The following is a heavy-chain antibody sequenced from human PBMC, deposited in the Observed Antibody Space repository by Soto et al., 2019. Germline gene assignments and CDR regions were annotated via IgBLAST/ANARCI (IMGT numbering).Heavy chain of an antibody. CDR1: GFTFSSYG. D-gene: IGHD3-22*01. V-gene: IGHV3-30*18. CDR3: AKVGHYSDTSGQRGGMDV. CDR2: ISNDGSNK. Sequence: QVQLVESGGGVVQPGRSLRLSCAASGFTFSSYGIHWVRQAPGMGLEWVAVISNDGSNKHYADSVKGRFTISRDNSKNTLFLQMNSLRTEDTAVYYCAKVGHYSDTSGQRGGMDVWGQGTTVTVSS. J-gene: IGHJ6*02.